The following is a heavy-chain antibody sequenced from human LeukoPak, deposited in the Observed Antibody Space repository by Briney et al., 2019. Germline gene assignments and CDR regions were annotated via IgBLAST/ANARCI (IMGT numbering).Heavy chain of an antibody. CDR2: IRSNAGGGTS. CDR1: GFTFGDYA. D-gene: IGHD3-22*01. V-gene: IGHV3-49*04. Sequence: PGRSLRLSCTASGFTFGDYAMSWVSQAPRKELEWVGFIRSNAGGGTSEHSATVKGRFSIARDDSKSIAYLQTNSLKTEDSAVCYCTSGELSDYYDSSGLFYFDYWGQGTLVTVSS. J-gene: IGHJ4*02. CDR3: TSGELSDYYDSSGLFYFDY.